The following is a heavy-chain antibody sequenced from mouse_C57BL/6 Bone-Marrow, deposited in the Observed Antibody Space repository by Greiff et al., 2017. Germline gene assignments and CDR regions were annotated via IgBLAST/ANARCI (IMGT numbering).Heavy chain of an antibody. V-gene: IGHV2-9-1*01. D-gene: IGHD2-12*01. CDR3: ARDYRGMDY. Sequence: VQRVESGPGLVAPSQCLSLTCTVSGFSLTSYAIRWVRQPPGKGLEWLGVIWTGGGTNYNSARKSRLSISKDNSKSQVVLKMSSLQTGETARYYCARDYRGMDYWGQGTSVTVSS. J-gene: IGHJ4*01. CDR1: GFSLTSYA. CDR2: IWTGGGT.